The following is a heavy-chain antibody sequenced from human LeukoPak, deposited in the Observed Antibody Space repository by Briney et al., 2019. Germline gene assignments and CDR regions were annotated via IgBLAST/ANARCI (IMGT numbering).Heavy chain of an antibody. CDR3: ARDSRLVGFGELLDFYYYYYGMDV. J-gene: IGHJ6*02. CDR2: ISSSGSTI. Sequence: PGGTLRLSCAASGFTFSDYYMSWIRQAPGKGLEWVSYISSSGSTIYYADSVKRRFTISGDNAKNSPYLQMNSLKAEDTAVYYCARDSRLVGFGELLDFYYYYYGMDVWGQGTTVTVSS. CDR1: GFTFSDYY. V-gene: IGHV3-11*01. D-gene: IGHD3-10*01.